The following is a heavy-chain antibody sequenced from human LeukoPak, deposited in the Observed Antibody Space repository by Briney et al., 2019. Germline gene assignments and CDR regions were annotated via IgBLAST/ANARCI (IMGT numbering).Heavy chain of an antibody. V-gene: IGHV4-59*08. J-gene: IGHJ6*02. CDR3: ARTYYYDSRTDFYYGMDV. CDR1: GASIRAYY. D-gene: IGHD3-22*01. CDR2: IYYSGST. Sequence: SETLSLTCTVSGASIRAYYWSWIRQPPGKGLEWIGYIYYSGSTNYNPSLKSRVTISVDTSKNQFSLKVSSVSAADTAVYYCARTYYYDSRTDFYYGMDVWGQGTTVTVSS.